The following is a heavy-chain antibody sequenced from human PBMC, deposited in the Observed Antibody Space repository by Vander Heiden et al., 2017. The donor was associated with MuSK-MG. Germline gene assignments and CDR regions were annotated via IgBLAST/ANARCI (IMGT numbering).Heavy chain of an antibody. V-gene: IGHV3-23*01. CDR2: ISGSGGST. Sequence: EVQLLESGGGLVQPGGSLRLPCAASGFTFSSYAMSWVRQAPGKGLEWVSAISGSGGSTYYADSVKGRFTISRDNSKNTLYLQMNSLRAEDTAVYYCAGPPASGPQYYFDYWGQGTLVTVSS. CDR1: GFTFSSYA. J-gene: IGHJ4*02. CDR3: AGPPASGPQYYFDY. D-gene: IGHD6-25*01.